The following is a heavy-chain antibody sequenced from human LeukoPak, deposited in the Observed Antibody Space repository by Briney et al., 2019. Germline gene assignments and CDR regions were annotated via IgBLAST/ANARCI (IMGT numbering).Heavy chain of an antibody. V-gene: IGHV3-15*01. J-gene: IGHJ4*02. CDR3: NTADDYIWGSYRYTNFDY. D-gene: IGHD3-16*02. CDR1: GFTFSNAW. Sequence: GGSLRLSCVASGFTFSNAWMSWVRQAPGKGLEWVGRIKSKTDGGTTDYAAPVKGRFTISRDDSENTLYLQLNSLKPEDTAVYYRNTADDYIWGSYRYTNFDYWGQGTLVTVSS. CDR2: IKSKTDGGTT.